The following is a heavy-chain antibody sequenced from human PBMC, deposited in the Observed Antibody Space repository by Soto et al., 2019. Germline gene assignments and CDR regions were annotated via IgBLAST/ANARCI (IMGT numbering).Heavy chain of an antibody. Sequence: GGSLRLSCAASGFTFSSYAMSWVRQAPGKGLEWVSAISGSGGSTYYADSVKGRFTISKDNSKNTLYLQMNSLRAEDTAVYYCAKDQRSGIAAAGILPYGMDVWGQGTTVTVSS. CDR3: AKDQRSGIAAAGILPYGMDV. CDR1: GFTFSSYA. D-gene: IGHD6-13*01. CDR2: ISGSGGST. J-gene: IGHJ6*02. V-gene: IGHV3-23*01.